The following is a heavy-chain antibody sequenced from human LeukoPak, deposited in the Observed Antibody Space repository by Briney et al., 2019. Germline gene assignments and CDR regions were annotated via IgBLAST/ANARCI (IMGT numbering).Heavy chain of an antibody. CDR3: ARSVGSGWTLTLSVELDH. J-gene: IGHJ4*02. CDR1: GYTFTSYG. CDR2: ISAYNGNT. D-gene: IGHD6-19*01. V-gene: IGHV1-18*01. Sequence: ASVTVSCTASGYTFTSYGISWVRQAPGQGLEWMGWISAYNGNTNYAQKLQGRVTMTTDTSTSTAYMEPRSLRSDDTAVYYCARSVGSGWTLTLSVELDHWGQGTLVTVSS.